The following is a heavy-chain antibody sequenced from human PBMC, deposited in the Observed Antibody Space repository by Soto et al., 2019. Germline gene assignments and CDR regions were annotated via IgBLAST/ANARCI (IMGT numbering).Heavy chain of an antibody. J-gene: IGHJ2*01. D-gene: IGHD4-17*01. Sequence: QVQLQESGPGLVKPSQTLSLTCTVSGGSISSGGYYWSWIRQHPGKGLEWIGYIYYSGSTYYNPSLESRVTISVDTSKNQFSLKLSSVTAADTAVYYCARDLRAHGYGDYWPSWYFDLWGRGTLVTVSS. CDR2: IYYSGST. V-gene: IGHV4-31*03. CDR1: GGSISSGGYY. CDR3: ARDLRAHGYGDYWPSWYFDL.